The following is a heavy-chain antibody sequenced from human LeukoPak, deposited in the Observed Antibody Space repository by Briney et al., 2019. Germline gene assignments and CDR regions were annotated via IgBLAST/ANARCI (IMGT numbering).Heavy chain of an antibody. CDR2: INKDGSGK. Sequence: PGGSLRLSCAASGFTFSNFWMSWVRQAPGKGLEWVANINKDGSGKYYVDSVEGRFTISRDNSKSSLYLRMNSLRADDTAVYYCARGPDYGDTGPFWDYWGQGTLVTVSS. CDR3: ARGPDYGDTGPFWDY. J-gene: IGHJ4*02. CDR1: GFTFSNFW. D-gene: IGHD4-17*01. V-gene: IGHV3-7*01.